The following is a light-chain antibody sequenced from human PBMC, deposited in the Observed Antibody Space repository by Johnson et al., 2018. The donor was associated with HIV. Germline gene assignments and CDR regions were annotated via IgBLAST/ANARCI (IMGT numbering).Light chain of an antibody. CDR2: ENN. CDR3: GTWDSSLSAGGV. Sequence: VLTQPPSVSAAPGQKVTISCSGSSSNIGNNYVSWYQQLPGTAPKLLIYENNKRPSGIPDRFSGSKSGTSATLAITGLQPGDEADYYCGTWDSSLSAGGVFGTGTKVTVL. CDR1: SSNIGNNY. V-gene: IGLV1-51*02. J-gene: IGLJ1*01.